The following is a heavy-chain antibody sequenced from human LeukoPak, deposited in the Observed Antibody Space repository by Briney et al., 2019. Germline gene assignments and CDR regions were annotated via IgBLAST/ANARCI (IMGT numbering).Heavy chain of an antibody. D-gene: IGHD3-10*01. CDR3: ARDGYYYGSGSYYNPFGY. CDR2: INHSGST. V-gene: IGHV4-34*01. Sequence: SETLSLTCAVYGGSFSGYYWSWIRQPPGKGLEWIGEINHSGSTNYNPSLKSRVTISVDTSKNQFSLKLSSVTAADTAVYYCARDGYYYGSGSYYNPFGYWGQGTLVTVSS. J-gene: IGHJ4*02. CDR1: GGSFSGYY.